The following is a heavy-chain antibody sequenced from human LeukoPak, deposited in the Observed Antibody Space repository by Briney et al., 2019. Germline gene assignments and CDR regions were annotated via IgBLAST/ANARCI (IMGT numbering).Heavy chain of an antibody. CDR2: MNPNSGNT. V-gene: IGHV1-8*01. CDR1: GYTFSSFD. CDR3: ARVAGIAAAGI. J-gene: IGHJ3*02. Sequence: ASVKVSCKASGYTFSSFDINWVRQAPGQGLEWMGWMNPNSGNTGYAQKFQGRVTMTRNTSISTAYMELSSLRSEDTAVYYCARVAGIAAAGIWGQGTMVTVSS. D-gene: IGHD6-13*01.